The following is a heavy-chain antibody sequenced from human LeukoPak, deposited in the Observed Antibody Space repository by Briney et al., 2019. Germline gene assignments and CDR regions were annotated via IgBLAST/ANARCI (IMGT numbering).Heavy chain of an antibody. CDR2: IIPIFGTA. Sequence: SVKVSCKASGYTFTSYYMHWVRQAPGQGLEWVGGIIPIFGTANYAQKFQGRVTITADESTSTAYMELSSLRSEDTAVYYCAREGDTAMGPDYYYYGMDVWGQGTTVTVSS. V-gene: IGHV1-69*13. CDR1: GYTFTSYY. CDR3: AREGDTAMGPDYYYYGMDV. D-gene: IGHD5-18*01. J-gene: IGHJ6*02.